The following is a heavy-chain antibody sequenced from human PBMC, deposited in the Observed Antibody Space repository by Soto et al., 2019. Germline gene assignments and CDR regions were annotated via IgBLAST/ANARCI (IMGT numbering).Heavy chain of an antibody. Sequence: PGGSLRLSCAASGFTFSSYAMSWVRQAPGKRLEWVSGISGSGDSTYYADSVKGRFTISRDNSKNTLYLQMNSLRAEDTAVYYCAKGVPDIAVAGTGYFQHWGQGTLVTV. CDR3: AKGVPDIAVAGTGYFQH. D-gene: IGHD6-19*01. CDR2: ISGSGDST. V-gene: IGHV3-23*01. CDR1: GFTFSSYA. J-gene: IGHJ1*01.